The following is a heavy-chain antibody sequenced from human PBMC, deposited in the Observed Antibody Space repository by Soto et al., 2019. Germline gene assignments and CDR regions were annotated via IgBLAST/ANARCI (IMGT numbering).Heavy chain of an antibody. V-gene: IGHV1-18*01. D-gene: IGHD2-21*02. J-gene: IGHJ6*02. CDR2: ISGYNGKK. CDR1: GYTFTSYG. Sequence: QVQLVQSGGEVRKPGASVTVSCKASGYTFTSYGISWVRQAPGQGLEWMGWISGYNGKKNYAQKVQDRVTMTTDTSTSTVYLELRSLRFDDTAVYYCAREGDVPYYYYGMDVWGQGTTVTVSS. CDR3: AREGDVPYYYYGMDV.